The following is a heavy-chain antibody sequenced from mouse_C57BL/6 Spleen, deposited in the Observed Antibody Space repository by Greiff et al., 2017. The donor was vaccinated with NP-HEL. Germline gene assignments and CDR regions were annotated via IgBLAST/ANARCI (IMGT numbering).Heavy chain of an antibody. CDR1: GYTFTSYW. CDR3: GRMGELRGYFDY. Sequence: QVQLQQPGAELVRPGSSVKLSCKASGYTFTSYWMHWVKQRPIQGLEWIGNIDPSDSETHYNQKFKDKATLTVDKSSSTAYMQLSSLTSEDSAVYYCGRMGELRGYFDYWGQGTTLTVSS. J-gene: IGHJ2*01. D-gene: IGHD1-1*01. V-gene: IGHV1-52*01. CDR2: IDPSDSET.